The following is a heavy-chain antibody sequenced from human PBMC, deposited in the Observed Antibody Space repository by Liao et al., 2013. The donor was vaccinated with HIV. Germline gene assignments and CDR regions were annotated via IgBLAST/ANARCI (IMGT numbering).Heavy chain of an antibody. CDR1: GGSISSSSYY. D-gene: IGHD2-15*01. J-gene: IGHJ5*02. V-gene: IGHV4-39*07. CDR3: ARSMLLRPNWFDP. CDR2: INHSGST. Sequence: QLQLQESGPGLVKPSETLSLTCTVSGGSISSSSYYWGWIRQPPGKGLEWIGEINHSGSTNYNPSLQSRVTISVDTSKNQFSLKLSSVTAADTAVYYCARSMLLRPNWFDPWGQGTLVTVSS.